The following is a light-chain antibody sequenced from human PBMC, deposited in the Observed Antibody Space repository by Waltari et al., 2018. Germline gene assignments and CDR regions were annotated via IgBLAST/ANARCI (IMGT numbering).Light chain of an antibody. V-gene: IGKV1-39*01. CDR2: VAT. J-gene: IGKJ2*01. CDR1: ASICSY. CDR3: QHSYSIPFI. Sequence: DIQMTQSPSSLSASVGDRVTITCRASASICSYLNWYQRKPGKAPNLLIYVATTLESGVPSRFTGSGSGTEFTLTIHSLQPEDVATYYCQHSYSIPFIFGQGTKLEIK.